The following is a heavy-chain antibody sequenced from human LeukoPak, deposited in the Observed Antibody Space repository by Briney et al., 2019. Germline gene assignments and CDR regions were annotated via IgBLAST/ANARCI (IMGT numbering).Heavy chain of an antibody. Sequence: GGSLRLSCAASGFTVSSNYMSWVRLAPGKGLEWVSILYSGGNIYYADSVKGRFTISRDNSKNTLYLQMNSLRAEDTAMYYCAKEGSSGDYYWGQGTLVTVSS. D-gene: IGHD4-17*01. V-gene: IGHV3-53*01. CDR1: GFTVSSNY. CDR2: LYSGGNI. CDR3: AKEGSSGDYY. J-gene: IGHJ4*02.